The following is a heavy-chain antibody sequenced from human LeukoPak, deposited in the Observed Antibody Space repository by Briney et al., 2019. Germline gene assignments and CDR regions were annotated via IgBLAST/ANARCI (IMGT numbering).Heavy chain of an antibody. CDR2: ISSSGSTI. D-gene: IGHD6-13*01. CDR1: GFSFGSHT. V-gene: IGHV3-48*04. J-gene: IGHJ4*02. Sequence: GGSLRLSCAASGFSFGSHTMHWVRQAPGKGLEWLSSISSSGSTIYYADSVKGRFTISRDNAKNSLYLQMNSLRAEDTAVYYCAKLSSSWYDYFDYWGQGTLVTVSS. CDR3: AKLSSSWYDYFDY.